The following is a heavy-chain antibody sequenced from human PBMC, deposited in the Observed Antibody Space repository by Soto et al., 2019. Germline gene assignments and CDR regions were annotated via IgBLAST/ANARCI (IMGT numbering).Heavy chain of an antibody. D-gene: IGHD4-17*01. V-gene: IGHV5-51*01. Sequence: GESMTVSWRVAGYRFTNYWIGWMRQMPGKGLEWMGIIYPGDSRTTYSPSFQGQVLISADKSISTVYLQWSSPKVSDTAMYSFARDLDYGGNSETFDRWCHGTMVT. CDR1: GYRFTNYW. CDR3: ARDLDYGGNSETFDR. CDR2: IYPGDSRT. J-gene: IGHJ3*02.